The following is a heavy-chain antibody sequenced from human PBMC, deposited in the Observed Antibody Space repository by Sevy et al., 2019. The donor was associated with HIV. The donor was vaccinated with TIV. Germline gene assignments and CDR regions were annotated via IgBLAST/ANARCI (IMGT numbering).Heavy chain of an antibody. V-gene: IGHV3-7*01. D-gene: IGHD1-26*01. CDR1: EFTFSSYW. CDR2: IKQDGSEK. Sequence: GGSLRLSCSASEFTFSSYWMSWVRQAPGKGLEWVANIKQDGSEKYYVDSVKGRFTISRDNAKNSLYLQMNSLRAEDTAVYYCARSGGSYDYGMDVWGQGNTVTVSS. CDR3: ARSGGSYDYGMDV. J-gene: IGHJ6*02.